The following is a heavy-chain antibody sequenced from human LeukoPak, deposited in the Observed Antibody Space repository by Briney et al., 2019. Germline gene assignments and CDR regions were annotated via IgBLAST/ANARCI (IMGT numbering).Heavy chain of an antibody. V-gene: IGHV3-30*04. CDR3: ARSPSGSYQFDY. Sequence: GRSLRLSCAASGFTFSSYAMHWDRQAPGKGLEWVAVISYDGSNKYYADSVKGRFTISRDNSKNTLYLQMNSLRAEDTAVYYCARSPSGSYQFDYWGQGTLVTVSS. CDR2: ISYDGSNK. J-gene: IGHJ4*02. CDR1: GFTFSSYA. D-gene: IGHD1-26*01.